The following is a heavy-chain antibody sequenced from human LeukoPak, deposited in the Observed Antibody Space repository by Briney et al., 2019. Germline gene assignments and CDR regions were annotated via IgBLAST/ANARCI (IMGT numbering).Heavy chain of an antibody. D-gene: IGHD3-22*01. CDR3: TSGRGFYYDT. J-gene: IGHJ5*02. Sequence: GGSLRLSCAASTCTFNNAWVNWVRQAPGKGLEWVGRIKSKTDGGTRDYAAPVKGRFTISRDDSTNTLYLQMNSLTTEDTAVYYCTSGRGFYYDTWDQGTLVTVSS. CDR1: TCTFNNAW. V-gene: IGHV3-15*07. CDR2: IKSKTDGGTR.